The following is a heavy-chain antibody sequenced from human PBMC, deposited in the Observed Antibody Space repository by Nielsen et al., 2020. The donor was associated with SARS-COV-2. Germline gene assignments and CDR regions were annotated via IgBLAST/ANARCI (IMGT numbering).Heavy chain of an antibody. CDR2: ISGSGDST. CDR3: AKAPGYCSSTSCYLGAFDI. Sequence: WIRQPPGKGLEWVSTISGSGDSTNYGDSVRGRFTISRDNSKNTLYLQMNSLRAEDTAVYYCAKAPGYCSSTSCYLGAFDIWGQGTMVTVSS. J-gene: IGHJ3*02. V-gene: IGHV3-23*01. D-gene: IGHD2-2*01.